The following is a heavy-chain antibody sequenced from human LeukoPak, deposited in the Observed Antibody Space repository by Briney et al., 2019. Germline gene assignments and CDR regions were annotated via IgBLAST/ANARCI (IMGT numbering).Heavy chain of an antibody. V-gene: IGHV1-69*01. Sequence: ASVKVSCKASGGTFSSYAISWVRQAPGQGLEWMGGIIPIFGTANYAQKFQGRVTITADESTSTAYMELSSLRSEDTAVYYCARDLSGGGNWFDPWGQGTLVTVSS. D-gene: IGHD2-15*01. CDR2: IIPIFGTA. J-gene: IGHJ5*02. CDR3: ARDLSGGGNWFDP. CDR1: GGTFSSYA.